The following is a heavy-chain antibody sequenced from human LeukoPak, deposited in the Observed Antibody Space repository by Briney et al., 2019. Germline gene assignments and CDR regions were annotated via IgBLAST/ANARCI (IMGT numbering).Heavy chain of an antibody. Sequence: SETLSLTCAVYGGSFSGYYWSWIRQPPGKGLEWIGEINHSGSTNYNPSLKSRVTISVDTSKNQFSLKLSSVTAADTAVYYCAIERTSCSGWFDPWGQGTLVTVSS. CDR1: GGSFSGYY. D-gene: IGHD2-2*01. V-gene: IGHV4-34*01. CDR2: INHSGST. J-gene: IGHJ5*02. CDR3: AIERTSCSGWFDP.